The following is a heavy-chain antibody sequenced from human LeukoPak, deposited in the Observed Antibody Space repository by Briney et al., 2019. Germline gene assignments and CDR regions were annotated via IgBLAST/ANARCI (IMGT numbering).Heavy chain of an antibody. V-gene: IGHV3-7*03. D-gene: IGHD3-22*01. J-gene: IGHJ4*02. Sequence: GGSLRLSCTASGFTFSNYWMTWVRQAPEKGLEWVANIKQDGCEKNYVNSVKGRFIISRDNAKNSLSLQMNSLRAEDTAVYYCATPLDYYDSSGYHQGGDWGQGTLVTVSS. CDR3: ATPLDYYDSSGYHQGGD. CDR1: GFTFSNYW. CDR2: IKQDGCEK.